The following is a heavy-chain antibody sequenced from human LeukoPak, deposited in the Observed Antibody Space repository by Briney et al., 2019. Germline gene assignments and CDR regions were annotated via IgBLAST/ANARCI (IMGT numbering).Heavy chain of an antibody. D-gene: IGHD3-10*01. J-gene: IGHJ3*02. Sequence: GGSLRLSCAASGFTFSSYGMHWVRQAPGKGLEWVAFIRYDGSNKYYADSVKGRFTISRDNSKNTLYPQMNSLRAEDTAVYYCAKEYYLTFLGAFDIWGQGTMVTVSS. CDR2: IRYDGSNK. CDR1: GFTFSSYG. CDR3: AKEYYLTFLGAFDI. V-gene: IGHV3-30*02.